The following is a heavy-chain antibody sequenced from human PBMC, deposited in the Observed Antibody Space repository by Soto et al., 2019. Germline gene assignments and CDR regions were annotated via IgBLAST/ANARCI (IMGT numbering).Heavy chain of an antibody. CDR3: AREGLVLVPTTVNSDNYYYAMDV. Sequence: QVQLVQSGAEVKKPGSSVKVSCKASGDTFSSYTITWMLQAPGQGLKWMGGIIPRSATSNYAQKFQGRVTITADESTNTAYMELSSLRSEDTAVYYCAREGLVLVPTTVNSDNYYYAMDVWGQGTTVTVSS. J-gene: IGHJ6*02. CDR2: IIPRSATS. D-gene: IGHD2-2*01. V-gene: IGHV1-69*12. CDR1: GDTFSSYT.